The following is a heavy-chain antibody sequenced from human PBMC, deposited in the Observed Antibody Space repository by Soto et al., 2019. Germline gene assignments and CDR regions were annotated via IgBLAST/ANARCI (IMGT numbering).Heavy chain of an antibody. CDR2: TYYNGNA. D-gene: IGHD3-22*01. CDR3: ARHFVAVVIKGWGY. CDR1: GGSIDRSNYY. Sequence: QLQLQESGPGLVKPSETLSLTCTVSGGSIDRSNYYWDWIRQPPGKGLEWIGTTYYNGNAYYNPSLRSRVTMSVYTSKHQFSLKLISVTAADTAVYYCARHFVAVVIKGWGYWGQGTLVTVSS. V-gene: IGHV4-39*01. J-gene: IGHJ4*02.